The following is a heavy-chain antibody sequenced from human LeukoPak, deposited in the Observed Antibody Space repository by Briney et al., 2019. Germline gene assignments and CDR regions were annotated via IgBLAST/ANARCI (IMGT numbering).Heavy chain of an antibody. J-gene: IGHJ4*02. CDR2: INPNSRGT. V-gene: IGHV1-2*02. Sequence: ASVKVSCKASGYTLTDYFMDWVRQAPGQGLEWMGWINPNSRGTKYAQKFQGRVTMTRDTSISTAYMEPSRLTSDDTAVYYCVSGESTYYHDSSGYYYDYWGQGTLVTVSS. D-gene: IGHD3-22*01. CDR1: GYTLTDYF. CDR3: VSGESTYYHDSSGYYYDY.